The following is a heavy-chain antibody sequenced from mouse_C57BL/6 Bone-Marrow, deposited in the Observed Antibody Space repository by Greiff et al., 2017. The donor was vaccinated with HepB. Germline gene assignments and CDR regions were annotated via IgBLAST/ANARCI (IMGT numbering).Heavy chain of an antibody. Sequence: QVQLQQSGAELVMPGASVKLSCKASGYTFTSYWMHWVKQRPGQGLEWIGEIDPSDSYTNYNQKFKGKSTLTVDKSSSTAYMQLSSLTSEDSAVYYCARVGSNYHDYWGQGTTLTVSS. V-gene: IGHV1-69*01. J-gene: IGHJ2*01. D-gene: IGHD1-1*01. CDR3: ARVGSNYHDY. CDR2: IDPSDSYT. CDR1: GYTFTSYW.